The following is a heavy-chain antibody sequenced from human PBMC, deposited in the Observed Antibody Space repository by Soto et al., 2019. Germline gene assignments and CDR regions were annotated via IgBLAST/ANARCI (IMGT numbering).Heavy chain of an antibody. CDR2: ISVHNGNT. CDR1: GYNFINYG. J-gene: IGHJ4*02. CDR3: VRDLDGSGSYYTDY. V-gene: IGHV1-18*01. Sequence: VKVSCKASGYNFINYGITWVRQAPGQGLEWMGRISVHNGNTNYAQKLQGRVTMTTDTSTSTAYMELRSLRSDDTAVYYCVRDLDGSGSYYTDYWGPGTLVTVSS. D-gene: IGHD3-10*01.